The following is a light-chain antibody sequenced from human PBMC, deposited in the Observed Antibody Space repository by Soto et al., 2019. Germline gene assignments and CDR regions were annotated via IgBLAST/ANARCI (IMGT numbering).Light chain of an antibody. V-gene: IGLV2-8*01. J-gene: IGLJ1*01. Sequence: QSALTQPPSASGSPGQSVTISCTGTSGDVGAYNYVSWYQQHPGKAPKLMVYEVTKRPSGVPDHFSGSKSGNTASLTVSGLQGEDEADYYCSSFGGSNNVFGTGTKLTVL. CDR1: SGDVGAYNY. CDR3: SSFGGSNNV. CDR2: EVT.